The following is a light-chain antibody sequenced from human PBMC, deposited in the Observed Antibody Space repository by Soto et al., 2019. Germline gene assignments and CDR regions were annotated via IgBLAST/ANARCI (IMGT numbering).Light chain of an antibody. J-gene: IGLJ1*01. Sequence: QSVLTQPPSVSAAPGQKVTISCSGSSSNIGGNSVSWYQQLPGTAPKLLIYDDNKRPSGIPDRFSGSKSGTSATLGITGFQTGDEADFYCCSYGGSFPYVFGTGTKVTVL. CDR1: SSNIGGNS. CDR2: DDN. V-gene: IGLV1-51*01. CDR3: CSYGGSFPYV.